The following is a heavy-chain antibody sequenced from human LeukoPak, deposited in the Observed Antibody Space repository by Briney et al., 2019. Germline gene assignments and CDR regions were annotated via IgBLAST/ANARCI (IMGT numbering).Heavy chain of an antibody. CDR2: FDPEDGET. CDR3: ARGSPGGHPFDY. V-gene: IGHV1-24*01. D-gene: IGHD3-10*01. J-gene: IGHJ4*02. CDR1: GYTLTELS. Sequence: ASVKVSCKVSGYTLTELSMHWVRQAPGKGLEWMGGFDPEDGETIYAQKFQGRVTITADKSTSTAYMELSSLRSEDTAVYYCARGSPGGHPFDYWGQGTLVTVSS.